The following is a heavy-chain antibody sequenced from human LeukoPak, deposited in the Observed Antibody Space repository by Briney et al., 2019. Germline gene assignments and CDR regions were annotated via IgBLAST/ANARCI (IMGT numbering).Heavy chain of an antibody. J-gene: IGHJ4*02. D-gene: IGHD3-16*02. CDR3: ARVGDDYVWGSYRYSDY. V-gene: IGHV4-38-2*02. CDR2: IYHSGST. CDR1: GYSISSGYY. Sequence: SETLSLTCTVSGYSISSGYYWGWIRQPPGEGLEWIGSIYHSGSTYYNPSLKSRVTISVDTAKNQFSLKLSSVTAADTAVYYCARVGDDYVWGSYRYSDYWGQGTLVTVSS.